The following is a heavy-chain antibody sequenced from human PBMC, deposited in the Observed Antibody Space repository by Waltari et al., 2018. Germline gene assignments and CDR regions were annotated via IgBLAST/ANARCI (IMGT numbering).Heavy chain of an antibody. V-gene: IGHV3-7*01. CDR2: IRPDGRAT. CDR3: AREKFVVPANSWFDP. J-gene: IGHJ5*02. CDR1: GFTFSSYW. Sequence: EVQLVESGGGLVQPGRSLRLSCAASGFTFSSYWMTWVRQAPGKGLEWVANIRPDGRATNYVDSVEGRFTISRDNAKNSLYLQMNSLRAEDSAVYYCAREKFVVPANSWFDPWGQGTLVTVSS. D-gene: IGHD2-2*01.